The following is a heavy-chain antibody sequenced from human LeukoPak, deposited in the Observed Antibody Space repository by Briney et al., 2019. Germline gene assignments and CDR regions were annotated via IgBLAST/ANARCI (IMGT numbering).Heavy chain of an antibody. Sequence: VQPGGSLRLSCAASGFTFSTFAMIWVRQAPGKGLEWVSYISSSSSTIYYADSVKGRFTIPRDNAKNSLYLQMNSLRAEDTAVYYCARPSAMPWDYYYYMDVWGKGTTVTVSS. D-gene: IGHD2-2*01. CDR1: GFTFSTFA. CDR3: ARPSAMPWDYYYYMDV. CDR2: ISSSSSTI. V-gene: IGHV3-48*01. J-gene: IGHJ6*03.